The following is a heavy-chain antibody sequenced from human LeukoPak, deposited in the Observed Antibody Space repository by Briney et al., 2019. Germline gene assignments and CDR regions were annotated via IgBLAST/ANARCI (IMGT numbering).Heavy chain of an antibody. D-gene: IGHD2-2*01. Sequence: SSETLSLTCTGSGGSISSGDYYWSWIRQPPGQSLEWIGYIYYSGSTYYSPSLKSRVTISVDTSKNQSSLKLSSVTAADTAVYYCARVGLDCSSTSCYLNWFDPWGQGTLVTVSS. J-gene: IGHJ5*02. CDR2: IYYSGST. CDR1: GGSISSGDYY. V-gene: IGHV4-30-4*08. CDR3: ARVGLDCSSTSCYLNWFDP.